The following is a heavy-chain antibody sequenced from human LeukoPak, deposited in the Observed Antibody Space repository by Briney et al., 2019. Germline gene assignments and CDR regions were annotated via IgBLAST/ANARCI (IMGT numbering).Heavy chain of an antibody. Sequence: SETLSLTCTVSGGSISSYYWSWIRQPPGKGLEWIGYICYSGSTNYNPSLKSRGTISVDTSKNQFSLKLSSVTAADTAVYYCARTGYCSGGSCYNYYYYMDVWGKGTTVTVSS. D-gene: IGHD2-15*01. CDR2: ICYSGST. CDR1: GGSISSYY. V-gene: IGHV4-59*01. CDR3: ARTGYCSGGSCYNYYYYMDV. J-gene: IGHJ6*03.